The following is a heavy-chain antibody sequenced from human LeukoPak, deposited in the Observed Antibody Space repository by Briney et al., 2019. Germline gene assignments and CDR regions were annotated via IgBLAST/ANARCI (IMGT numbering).Heavy chain of an antibody. CDR2: IYDTGST. V-gene: IGHV4-59*11. J-gene: IGHJ4*02. CDR3: ARGYCSGGSCPTHFDY. D-gene: IGHD2-15*01. Sequence: PSETLSLTCSVSGDSMFSRYWSWIRQPPGKGLEWIGYIYDTGSTKYNPSLKSRVTISVDTSKNQFSLKLSSVTAADTAVYYCARGYCSGGSCPTHFDYWGQGTLVTVSS. CDR1: GDSMFSRY.